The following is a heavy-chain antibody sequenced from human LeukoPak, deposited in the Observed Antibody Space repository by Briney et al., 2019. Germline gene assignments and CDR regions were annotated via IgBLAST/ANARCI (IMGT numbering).Heavy chain of an antibody. J-gene: IGHJ4*02. Sequence: AGGSLRLSCATSGFTFSTYSMNWVRQAPGKGLECVSYINSNSTSNSIKYYADSVQGRSTISRDNAKNSLYLQMNSLRAEDTAVYYCAKKTHGLAARSYYFDYWGQGTLVTVSS. CDR1: GFTFSTYS. CDR3: AKKTHGLAARSYYFDY. V-gene: IGHV3-48*01. D-gene: IGHD6-6*01. CDR2: INSNSTSNSIK.